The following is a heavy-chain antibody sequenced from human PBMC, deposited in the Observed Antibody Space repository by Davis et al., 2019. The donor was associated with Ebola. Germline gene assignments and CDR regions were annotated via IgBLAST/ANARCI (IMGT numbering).Heavy chain of an antibody. CDR1: GFNFNDFW. CDR3: ARGAGVVPATTFDY. Sequence: GESLKISCAASGFNFNDFWMTWVRQAPGKGLEWVAGINWNDDGTGYVESVKGRFIVSRDNARNSLYLQMNSLRAEDTAVYYCARGAGVVPATTFDYWGQGTLVTVSS. J-gene: IGHJ4*02. V-gene: IGHV3-20*04. D-gene: IGHD2-2*01. CDR2: INWNDDGT.